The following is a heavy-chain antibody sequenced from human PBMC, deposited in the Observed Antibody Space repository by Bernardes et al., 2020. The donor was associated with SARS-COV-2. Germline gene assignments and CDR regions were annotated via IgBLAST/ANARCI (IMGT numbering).Heavy chain of an antibody. CDR1: RLTPGVHV. D-gene: IGHD2-8*01. Sequence: GGSLRLSCPNPRLTPGVHVLSCVLQGPGVWLGLVSSLTRSGMNTFYADSVKGRFTISRDKSKNTVYLQMNSLRAEDTAKYYCARDCINGVCYDAEADYYYFGMDVWGHGTRVTVSS. J-gene: IGHJ6*02. V-gene: IGHV3-23*01. CDR3: ARDCINGVCYDAEADYYYFGMDV. CDR2: LTRSGMNT.